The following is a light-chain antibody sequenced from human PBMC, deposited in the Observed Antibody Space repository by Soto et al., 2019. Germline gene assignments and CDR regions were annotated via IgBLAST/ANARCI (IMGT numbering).Light chain of an antibody. CDR1: QSVTSSY. Sequence: EIVLTQSPGTLSLSPGERATLSCRASQSVTSSYLVWYQQKPGQAPRLLIYDTPSRATGIPDRFSGSGSGTDFTLTISRLEPEDFAVYYCQQFGSSPYTFGQGTKLEIK. CDR2: DTP. V-gene: IGKV3-20*01. J-gene: IGKJ2*01. CDR3: QQFGSSPYT.